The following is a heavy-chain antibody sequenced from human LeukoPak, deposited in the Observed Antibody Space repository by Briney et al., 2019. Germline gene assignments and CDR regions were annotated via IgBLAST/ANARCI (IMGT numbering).Heavy chain of an antibody. J-gene: IGHJ4*02. V-gene: IGHV4-61*02. CDR1: GGSISSGSYY. D-gene: IGHD4-23*01. Sequence: SETLSLTCTVSGGSISSGSYYWSWIRQPAGKGLEWIGRIYTSGSTNYNPSLKSRVTISVDTSKNQFSLKLSSVTAADTAVYYCARQYYGGSFDYWGQGTLVTVSS. CDR3: ARQYYGGSFDY. CDR2: IYTSGST.